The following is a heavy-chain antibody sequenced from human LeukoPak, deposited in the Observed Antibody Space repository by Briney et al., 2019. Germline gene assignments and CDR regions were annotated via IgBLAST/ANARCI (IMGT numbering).Heavy chain of an antibody. D-gene: IGHD5-18*01. CDR2: IYYSGST. V-gene: IGHV4-39*02. CDR3: ARDLNTAMAHYFDY. Sequence: SETLSLTCTVSGGSVSSSSYYWGWIRQPPGKGLEWIGSIYYSGSTYYNPSLKSRVTISVDTSKNQFSLKLSSVTAADTAVYYCARDLNTAMAHYFDYWGQGTLVTVSS. J-gene: IGHJ4*02. CDR1: GGSVSSSSYY.